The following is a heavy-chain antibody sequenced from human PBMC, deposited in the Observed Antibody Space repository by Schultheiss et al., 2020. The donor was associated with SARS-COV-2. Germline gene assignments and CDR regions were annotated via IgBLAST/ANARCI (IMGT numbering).Heavy chain of an antibody. V-gene: IGHV3-30-3*01. CDR1: GFTFSSYW. J-gene: IGHJ4*02. D-gene: IGHD4-11*01. Sequence: GGSLRLSCAASGFTFSSYWMHWVRQAPGKGLEWVAVISYDGSNKYYADSVKGRFTISRDNSKNTLYLQMNSLRVEDTAVYYCARVPTYSNYVGHHDYWGQGTLVSVSS. CDR2: ISYDGSNK. CDR3: ARVPTYSNYVGHHDY.